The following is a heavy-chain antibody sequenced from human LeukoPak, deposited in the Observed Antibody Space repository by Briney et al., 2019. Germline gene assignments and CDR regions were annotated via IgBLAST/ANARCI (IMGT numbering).Heavy chain of an antibody. D-gene: IGHD1-26*01. CDR1: GFTFSSYA. CDR2: ISYDGSNK. CDR3: ARDLVGATSGMDV. J-gene: IGHJ6*02. Sequence: GGSLRLSCAASGFTFSSYAMHWVRQAPGKGLEWVAVISYDGSNKYYADSVKGRFTISRDNSKNTLYLQMNSLRAEDTAVYYCARDLVGATSGMDVWGQGTTVTVSS. V-gene: IGHV3-30-3*01.